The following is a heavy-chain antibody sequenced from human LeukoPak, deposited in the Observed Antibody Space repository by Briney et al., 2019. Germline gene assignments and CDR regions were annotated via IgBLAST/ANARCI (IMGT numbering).Heavy chain of an antibody. CDR2: IYTSGST. CDR1: GGSISSYY. CDR3: ARGLYDSSGYYPFDY. D-gene: IGHD3-22*01. J-gene: IGHJ4*02. V-gene: IGHV4-4*07. Sequence: PSETLSLTCTVSGGSISSYYWSWIRQPARKGLEWIGRIYTSGSTNYNPSLKSRVTMSVDTSKNQFSLKLSSVTAADTAVYYCARGLYDSSGYYPFDYWGQGTLVTVSS.